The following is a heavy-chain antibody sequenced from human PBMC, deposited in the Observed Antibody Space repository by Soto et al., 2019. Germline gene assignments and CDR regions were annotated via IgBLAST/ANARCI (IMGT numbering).Heavy chain of an antibody. D-gene: IGHD6-13*01. J-gene: IGHJ4*02. V-gene: IGHV3-23*01. CDR3: AKENGYSRRWFEFDY. CDR1: GFTFSSYA. Sequence: GGSLRLSCAASGFTFSSYAMNWVRQAPGKGLEWVSVISGSGGSTYYADSVKGRFTISRDNSKNTLYLQMSSLRAEDTAVYYCAKENGYSRRWFEFDYWGKGTLVTVAS. CDR2: ISGSGGST.